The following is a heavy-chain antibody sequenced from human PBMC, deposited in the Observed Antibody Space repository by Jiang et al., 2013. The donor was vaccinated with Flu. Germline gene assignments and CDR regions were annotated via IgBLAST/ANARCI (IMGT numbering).Heavy chain of an antibody. CDR3: ARRAAAAGTKGGFDP. J-gene: IGHJ5*02. Sequence: GAEVKKPGSSVKVSCKASGGTFSSYAISWVRQAPGQGLEWMGGIIPILGIANYAQKFQGRVTITADKSTSTAYMELSSLRSEDTAVYYCARRAAAAGTKGGFDPWGQGTLVTVSS. D-gene: IGHD6-13*01. CDR1: GGTFSSYA. CDR2: IIPILGIA. V-gene: IGHV1-69*10.